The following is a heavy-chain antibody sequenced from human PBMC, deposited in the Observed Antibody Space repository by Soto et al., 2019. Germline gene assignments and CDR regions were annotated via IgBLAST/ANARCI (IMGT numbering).Heavy chain of an antibody. D-gene: IGHD2-15*01. CDR3: ARDSPFGYCSGGSCYLKTREI. Sequence: GASVKVSCKASGYTFASYGISWVRQAPGQGLEWMGWISAYNGNTNYAQKLQGRVTMTTDTSTSTAYMELRSLRSDDTAVYYCARDSPFGYCSGGSCYLKTREIWGQGTMVTVSS. J-gene: IGHJ3*02. V-gene: IGHV1-18*01. CDR1: GYTFASYG. CDR2: ISAYNGNT.